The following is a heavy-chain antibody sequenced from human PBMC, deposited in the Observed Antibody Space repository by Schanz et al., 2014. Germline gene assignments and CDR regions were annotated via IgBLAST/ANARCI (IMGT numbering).Heavy chain of an antibody. Sequence: EVQLVESGGGLVKPGGSLRLSCAASGFTFSSYGMNWVRQAPGKGLEWVSGISGSGGSTYDADPVKGRFTISRDRAKNSLYLQMNSLRAEDTAVYYCARQRSYFYAMDVWGQGTTVTVAS. CDR1: GFTFSSYG. CDR3: ARQRSYFYAMDV. J-gene: IGHJ6*02. V-gene: IGHV3-21*04. CDR2: ISGSGGST.